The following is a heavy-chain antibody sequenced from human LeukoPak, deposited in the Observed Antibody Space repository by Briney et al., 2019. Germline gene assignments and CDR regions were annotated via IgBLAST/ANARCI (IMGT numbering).Heavy chain of an antibody. J-gene: IGHJ4*02. D-gene: IGHD3-22*01. CDR2: INSDGSST. CDR3: ARDGYDSSGYLFDY. V-gene: IGHV3-74*01. CDR1: GFTFSSYW. Sequence: PGGSLRLSCAASGFTFSSYWMHWVRQAPGKGLVWVSRINSDGSSTSYADSVKGRFTISRDNAKNTLYLQMNSLRAEDTAVYYGARDGYDSSGYLFDYWGQGTLVTVSS.